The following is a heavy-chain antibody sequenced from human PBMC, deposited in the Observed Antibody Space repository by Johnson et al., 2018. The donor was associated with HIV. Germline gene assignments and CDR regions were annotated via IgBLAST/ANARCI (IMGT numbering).Heavy chain of an antibody. V-gene: IGHV3-30*04. CDR3: ARVRSSGPWVNGAFDI. J-gene: IGHJ3*02. CDR1: GFTFSSYA. CDR2: ISYDGSNK. D-gene: IGHD4-17*01. Sequence: QVQLVESGGGVVQPGRSLRLSCAASGFTFSSYAMHWVRQAPGKGLEWVAVISYDGSNKYYADSVKGRFTISRDNSKNTLYLQMNSLRAEDTAVYYCARVRSSGPWVNGAFDIWGQGTMVTVSS.